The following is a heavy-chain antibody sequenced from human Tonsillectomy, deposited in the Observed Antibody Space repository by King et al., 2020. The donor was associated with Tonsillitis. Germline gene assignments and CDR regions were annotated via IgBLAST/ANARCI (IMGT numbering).Heavy chain of an antibody. CDR3: AKVKVFDNYYYGMDV. V-gene: IGHV3-30*18. CDR2: ISYDGSXK. Sequence: VQLVESGGGVVQPGRSLRLSCAASGFTFSSYGMHWVRQAPGKGLEWVAVISYDGSXKYYADSVKGRFTISRDNSKNTLYLQMNSLRAEDTAVYYCAKVKVFDNYYYGMDVWGQGTTVTVSS. D-gene: IGHD2-8*01. J-gene: IGHJ6*02. CDR1: GFTFSSYG.